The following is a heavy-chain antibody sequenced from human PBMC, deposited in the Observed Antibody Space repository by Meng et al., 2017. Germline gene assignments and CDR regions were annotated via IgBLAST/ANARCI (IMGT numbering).Heavy chain of an antibody. J-gene: IGHJ4*02. CDR3: ARAGVGYYDSSGPYSY. CDR2: IYHSGST. V-gene: IGHV4-4*02. D-gene: IGHD3-22*01. Sequence: PELVTSCGAQSLSFHCSGGSSSESTWWSWVRQPPGKGLEWIGEIYHSGSTNYNPSLKSRVTISVDKSKNQFSLKLSSVTAADTAVYYCARAGVGYYDSSGPYSYWGQGTLVTVSS. CDR1: GGSSSESTW.